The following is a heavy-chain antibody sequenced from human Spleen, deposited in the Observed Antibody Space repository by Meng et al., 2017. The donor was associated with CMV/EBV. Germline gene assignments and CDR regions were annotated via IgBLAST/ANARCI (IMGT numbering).Heavy chain of an antibody. CDR2: INPSGGIT. Sequence: KASAYILTYYYIHWVRQAPGQGLEWMGVINPSGGITNYAQKFQGRVTITRDTSTSTVYMDLSSLRSEDTAVFYCAKGGGQTAGPYDYWGQGTLVTVSS. CDR3: AKGGGQTAGPYDY. J-gene: IGHJ4*02. CDR1: AYILTYYY. D-gene: IGHD6-13*01. V-gene: IGHV1-46*01.